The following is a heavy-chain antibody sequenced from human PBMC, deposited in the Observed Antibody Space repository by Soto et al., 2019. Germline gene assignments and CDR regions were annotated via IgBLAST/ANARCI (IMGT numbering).Heavy chain of an antibody. CDR1: GCTISSYY. CDR3: ARTPWDGYTGYYFDY. J-gene: IGHJ4*02. V-gene: IGHV4-59*12. D-gene: IGHD5-18*01. Sequence: SETLSLTCTVSGCTISSYYWSWIRQPTGKGLEWIGYIYYSGSTNYNPSLKSRVTISVDTSKNQFSLKLSSVTAADTAVYSCARTPWDGYTGYYFDYWGQGTLVTVSS. CDR2: IYYSGST.